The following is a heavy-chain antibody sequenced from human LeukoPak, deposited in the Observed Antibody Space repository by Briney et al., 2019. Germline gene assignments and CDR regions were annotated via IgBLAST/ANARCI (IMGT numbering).Heavy chain of an antibody. CDR2: ISAYNGNT. CDR1: GYTFTSYG. Sequence: GASVKVSCKASGYTFTSYGISWVRQAPGQGLEWMGWISAYNGNTNYAQKLQGRVTMTTDTSTSTAYMELRSLRFDDTAVYYCARDNSVGDTAWWFDPWGQGTLVTVSS. V-gene: IGHV1-18*01. J-gene: IGHJ5*02. CDR3: ARDNSVGDTAWWFDP. D-gene: IGHD1-26*01.